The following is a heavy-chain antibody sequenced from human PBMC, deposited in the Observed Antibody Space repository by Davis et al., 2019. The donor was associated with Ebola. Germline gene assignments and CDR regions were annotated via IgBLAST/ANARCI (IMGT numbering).Heavy chain of an antibody. V-gene: IGHV3-23*01. CDR3: AKDTSNIWFDI. CDR1: GFVFSSYV. J-gene: IGHJ3*02. CDR2: LGLSADT. Sequence: GESLKISCAASGFVFSSYVMSWVRRAPGKGLEWVSTLGLSADTYYADSVQGRFTISRDNSKNTLYLQMNGLRVEDTAIYYCAKDTSNIWFDIWGQGTMVTVSS. D-gene: IGHD1-26*01.